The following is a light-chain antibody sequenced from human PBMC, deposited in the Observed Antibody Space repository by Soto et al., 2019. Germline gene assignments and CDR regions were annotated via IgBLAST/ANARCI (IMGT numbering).Light chain of an antibody. CDR1: QSISSY. CDR2: AAS. J-gene: IGKJ5*01. CDR3: QQGYSSPAT. V-gene: IGKV1-39*01. Sequence: DIQMTQSPSSLSASVGDRATITCLASQSISSYLNWYQQKPGKAPKLLIYAASSLQSGVPSRFSGSGSGTDFTLTVNSLQAEDFATYYCQQGYSSPATFGQGTRLEIK.